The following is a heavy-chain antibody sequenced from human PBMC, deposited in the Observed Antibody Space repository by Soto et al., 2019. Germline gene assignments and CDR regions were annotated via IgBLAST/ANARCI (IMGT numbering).Heavy chain of an antibody. D-gene: IGHD2-21*02. CDR2: ISGSGGST. Sequence: GGSLRLSCAASGFTFSSYAMSWVRQAPGKGLEWVSGISGSGGSTYYADSVKGRFTISRDNAKNSLFLQMNSLRPEDTALYYCAKDVKWGGMTTIHYFDSWGQGTQVTVSS. CDR1: GFTFSSYA. J-gene: IGHJ4*02. V-gene: IGHV3-23*01. CDR3: AKDVKWGGMTTIHYFDS.